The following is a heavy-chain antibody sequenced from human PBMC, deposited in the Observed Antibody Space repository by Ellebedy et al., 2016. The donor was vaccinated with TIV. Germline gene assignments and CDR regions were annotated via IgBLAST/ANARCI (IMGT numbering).Heavy chain of an antibody. CDR1: GFSPTRSV. J-gene: IGHJ2*01. CDR2: SGAAGDT. Sequence: PGGSLRLSCAASGFSPTRSVLHWVRRARGKGLEWVSASGAAGDTYYPDSVRGRFTISRESAKNSFYLQMNSLTAGDTAVYYCARGGPGGDNWFFGLWGRGTQVTISS. V-gene: IGHV3-13*01. D-gene: IGHD3-10*01. CDR3: ARGGPGGDNWFFGL.